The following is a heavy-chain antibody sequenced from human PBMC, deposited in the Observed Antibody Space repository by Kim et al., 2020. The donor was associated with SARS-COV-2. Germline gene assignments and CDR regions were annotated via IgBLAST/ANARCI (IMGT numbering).Heavy chain of an antibody. CDR3: ARGGAGGFTYYYGSGSRRGYYGMDV. J-gene: IGHJ6*02. CDR2: INAGNGNT. Sequence: ASVKVSCKASGYTFTSYAMHWVRQAPGQRLEWMGWINAGNGNTKYSQKFQGRVTITRDTSASTAYMELSSLRSEDTAVYYCARGGAGGFTYYYGSGSRRGYYGMDVWGQGTTVTVSS. D-gene: IGHD3-10*01. V-gene: IGHV1-3*01. CDR1: GYTFTSYA.